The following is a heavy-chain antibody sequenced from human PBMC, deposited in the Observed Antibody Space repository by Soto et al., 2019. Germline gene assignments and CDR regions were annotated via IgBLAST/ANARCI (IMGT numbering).Heavy chain of an antibody. CDR1: GFSFSSYG. CDR2: ISYDGSNE. Sequence: PGGSLRLSCAASGFSFSSYGMHWVRQAPGKGLDWVAVISYDGSNEYYGDSVKGRFTTSRDNSKNTLYLQMNSLRGEDTAVYYCAKVPSAEQYSTTGYFDSWGQGTSVTVSS. D-gene: IGHD6-6*01. J-gene: IGHJ4*02. V-gene: IGHV3-30*18. CDR3: AKVPSAEQYSTTGYFDS.